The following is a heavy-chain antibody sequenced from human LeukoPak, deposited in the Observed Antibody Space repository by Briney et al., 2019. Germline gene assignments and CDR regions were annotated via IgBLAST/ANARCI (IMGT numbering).Heavy chain of an antibody. J-gene: IGHJ6*03. CDR2: ISYDGSNK. CDR1: GFTFSSYA. V-gene: IGHV3-30*04. D-gene: IGHD2-2*01. Sequence: GGSLRLSCAASGFTFSSYAMHWVRQAPGKGLEWVAVISYDGSNKYYADSVKGRFTISRDNSKNTLYLQMNSLRAEDTAVYYCARDQVVPAAPANYYYYYMDVWGKGTTVTVSS. CDR3: ARDQVVPAAPANYYYYYMDV.